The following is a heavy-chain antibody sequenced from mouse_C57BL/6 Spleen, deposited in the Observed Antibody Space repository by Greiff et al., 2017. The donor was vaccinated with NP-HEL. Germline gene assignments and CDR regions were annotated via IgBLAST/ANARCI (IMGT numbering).Heavy chain of an antibody. CDR3: VYAMDY. J-gene: IGHJ4*01. Sequence: QVQLQQPGAELVRPGTSVKLSCKASGYTFTSYWMHWVKQRPGQGLEWIGVIDPSDSYTNYNQKFKGKATLTVDTSSSTAYMQLSSLTSEDSAVYYCVYAMDYWGQGTSVTVSS. CDR2: IDPSDSYT. CDR1: GYTFTSYW. V-gene: IGHV1-59*01.